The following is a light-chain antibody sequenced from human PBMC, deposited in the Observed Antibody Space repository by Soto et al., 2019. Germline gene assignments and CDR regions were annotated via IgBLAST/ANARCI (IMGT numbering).Light chain of an antibody. V-gene: IGKV3-11*01. CDR3: QHRSASPIT. J-gene: IGKJ4*01. Sequence: EIVMTQSPATLSLSPGERATLSCRARQSVRSYLAWYQLKPGQATRLLLFDASNRSTCIPATFSGSGSGTDFTLTSSQLEPEDVAVYYYQHRSASPITFGGGTEVEIK. CDR1: QSVRSY. CDR2: DAS.